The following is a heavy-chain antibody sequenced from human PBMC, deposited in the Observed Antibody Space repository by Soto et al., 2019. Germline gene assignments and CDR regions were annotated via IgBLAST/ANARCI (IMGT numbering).Heavy chain of an antibody. CDR2: ISGSGGNS. J-gene: IGHJ4*02. CDR3: TKGSRDASMTYFDY. CDR1: GFTFSNYA. Sequence: GGSLRLSCAASGFTFSNYAMSWVRQAPGKGPEWVSGISGSGGNSYYADSVRGRFTVSRDNSKSTLDLQMNSLRAEDTAIYYCTKGSRDASMTYFDYWGQGTLVTVSS. D-gene: IGHD3-22*01. V-gene: IGHV3-23*01.